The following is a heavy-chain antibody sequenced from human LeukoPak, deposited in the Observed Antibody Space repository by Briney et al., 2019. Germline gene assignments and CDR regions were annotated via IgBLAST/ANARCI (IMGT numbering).Heavy chain of an antibody. CDR1: GGSISSGGYY. D-gene: IGHD6-6*01. V-gene: IGHV4-31*03. CDR3: ARGPDSSSSNWFDP. J-gene: IGHJ5*02. Sequence: PSETLSLTCTVSGGSISSGGYYGSWIRQHPGKGLEWIGYIYYSGSTYYSPSLKSRVTISVDTSKNQFSLKLSSVTAADTAVYYCARGPDSSSSNWFDPWGQGTLVTVSS. CDR2: IYYSGST.